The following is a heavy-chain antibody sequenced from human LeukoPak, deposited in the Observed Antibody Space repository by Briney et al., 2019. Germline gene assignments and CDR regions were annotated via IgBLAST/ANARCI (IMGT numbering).Heavy chain of an antibody. CDR2: IKQDGSEK. CDR3: ARVFGAGYSDY. J-gene: IGHJ4*01. V-gene: IGHV3-7*01. D-gene: IGHD4/OR15-4a*01. Sequence: GGSLRLSCAASGFTFSSHWMSWVRQAPGKGLEWVANIKQDGSEKYYVDSVKGRVTISRDNAKSSLYLQMNSLRAEDTAVYYCARVFGAGYSDYWGQEPWSPSPQ. CDR1: GFTFSSHW.